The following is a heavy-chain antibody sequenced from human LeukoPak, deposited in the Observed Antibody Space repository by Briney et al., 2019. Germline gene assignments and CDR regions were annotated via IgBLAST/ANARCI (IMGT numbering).Heavy chain of an antibody. CDR1: GGSISSGSYY. Sequence: PSETLSLTCTVSGGSISSGSYYWSWIRQPAGKGREWIGRIYTSGSTNYNPSLKSRVTISVDTSKNQFSLKLSSVTAADTAVYYCARQWGPRGVRGVSFWFDPWGQGTLVTVSS. CDR3: ARQWGPRGVRGVSFWFDP. V-gene: IGHV4-61*02. D-gene: IGHD3-10*01. J-gene: IGHJ5*02. CDR2: IYTSGST.